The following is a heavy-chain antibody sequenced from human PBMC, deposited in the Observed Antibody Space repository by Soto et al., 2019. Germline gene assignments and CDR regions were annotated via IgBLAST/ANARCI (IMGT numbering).Heavy chain of an antibody. V-gene: IGHV3-7*03. CDR1: GFRFSRFW. Sequence: GGSLRLSCAASGFRFSRFWMRWVRQTPGKGLEWVANINEDGSEKFFADSVKGRFTISRDNAKNSLSLQMNSLTADDTAVYYCARTGWPQSSYYFDYWGQGTLVTVSS. CDR2: INEDGSEK. D-gene: IGHD3-16*01. CDR3: ARTGWPQSSYYFDY. J-gene: IGHJ4*02.